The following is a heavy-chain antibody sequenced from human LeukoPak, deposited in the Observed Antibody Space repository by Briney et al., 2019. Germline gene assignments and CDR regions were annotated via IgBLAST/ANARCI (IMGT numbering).Heavy chain of an antibody. CDR3: ARQGGYRGYMDV. Sequence: SETLSLTCTVSGGSISSYYWSWIRQSPGKGLAWIGYIYASGSTNYNPSLKSRVIISVDMSKNQFSLKLNSVTAADTAVYYCARQGGYRGYMDVWGRGTTVTVSS. D-gene: IGHD5-18*01. CDR1: GGSISSYY. V-gene: IGHV4-4*09. CDR2: IYASGST. J-gene: IGHJ6*03.